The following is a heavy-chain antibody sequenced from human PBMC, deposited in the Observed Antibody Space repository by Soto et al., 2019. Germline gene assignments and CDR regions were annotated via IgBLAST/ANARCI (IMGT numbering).Heavy chain of an antibody. CDR1: GFTFSRHA. CDR2: LGRIGT. CDR3: ARDLTTHDY. V-gene: IGHV3-23*01. Sequence: SLRLSCVGSGFTFSRHAMTWVRQAPGKGLEWVSTLGRIGTFYADSVKGRFTISRDDSKNTVNLQMNGLRVEDSAIYYCARDLTTHDYWGQGTVVTVSS. J-gene: IGHJ4*02.